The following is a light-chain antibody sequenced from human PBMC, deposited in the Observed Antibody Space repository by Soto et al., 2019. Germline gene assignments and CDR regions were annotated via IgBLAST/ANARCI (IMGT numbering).Light chain of an antibody. J-gene: IGKJ1*01. CDR1: QTISSW. CDR2: KAS. V-gene: IGKV1-5*03. Sequence: DIQMTQSPSTLSGSVGDRVTITCRASQTISSWLAWYQQKPGKAPKLLIYKASTLKSGVPSRFSGSGSGTDFTLTISRLEPEDFAVYYCRQYGSSPGTFGQGTKVDIK. CDR3: RQYGSSPGT.